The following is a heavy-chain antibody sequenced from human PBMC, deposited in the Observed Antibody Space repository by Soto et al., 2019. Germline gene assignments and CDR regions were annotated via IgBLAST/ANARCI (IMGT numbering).Heavy chain of an antibody. CDR2: IYYSGST. V-gene: IGHV4-31*11. D-gene: IGHD3-22*01. J-gene: IGHJ4*02. Sequence: SETLSLTCAVSGGSISSGGYSWSWIRQHPGKGLEWIGYIYYSGSTYYNPSLKSRVTISVDTSKNQFSLKLSSVTAADTAVYYCARNGIDSSGYFDYWGQGTLVTVSS. CDR1: GGSISSGGYS. CDR3: ARNGIDSSGYFDY.